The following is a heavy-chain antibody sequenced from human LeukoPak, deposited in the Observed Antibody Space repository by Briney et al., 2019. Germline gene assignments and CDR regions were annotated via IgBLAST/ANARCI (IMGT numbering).Heavy chain of an antibody. CDR1: GFTFSNYV. Sequence: GGSLRLSCAASGFTFSNYVMSWVRQAPGKGLEWVSVISHSGGSTYYADSVKGRFTISGDNSKNTLYLQMSSLRADDTAVYCCARRTYSTDQYYFDYWGQGTLVTVSS. J-gene: IGHJ4*02. CDR2: ISHSGGST. V-gene: IGHV3-23*01. D-gene: IGHD6-13*01. CDR3: ARRTYSTDQYYFDY.